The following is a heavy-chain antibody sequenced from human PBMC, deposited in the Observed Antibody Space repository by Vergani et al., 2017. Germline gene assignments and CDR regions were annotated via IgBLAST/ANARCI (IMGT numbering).Heavy chain of an antibody. CDR1: GASISSYF. CDR3: ARDQWDDVGPRGWFAP. V-gene: IGHV4-4*07. J-gene: IGHJ5*02. Sequence: VQLQESGPGLLKPSETLSLTCSVSGASISSYFWSWIRQPAGKGLEWLGRVHTDGTAYYNPSLRTRVRLSADLSQSQFSLKMTSLTAADTAVYFCARDQWDDVGPRGWFAPWGQGILVTVSS. D-gene: IGHD1-26*01. CDR2: VHTDGTA.